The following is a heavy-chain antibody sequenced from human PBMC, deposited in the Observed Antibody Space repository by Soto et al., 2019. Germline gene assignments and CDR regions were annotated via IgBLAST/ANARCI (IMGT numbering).Heavy chain of an antibody. J-gene: IGHJ5*02. CDR3: AKDPRVSFDP. V-gene: IGHV3-23*01. CDR2: ISASGGST. CDR1: GFTFSTFA. Sequence: PGGSLRLSCAASGFTFSTFAMSWVRQAPGKGLEWVSAISASGGSTYYADSVKGRFTISRDNSNNTLYLQMNSLRVEDTAVYYCAKDPRVSFDPWRKGTLVTVSS.